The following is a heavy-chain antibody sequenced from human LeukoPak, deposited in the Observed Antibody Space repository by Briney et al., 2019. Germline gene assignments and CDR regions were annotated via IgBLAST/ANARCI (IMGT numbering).Heavy chain of an antibody. CDR3: ARALPRIAAAGTDWFDP. J-gene: IGHJ5*02. V-gene: IGHV4-59*01. CDR1: GGSISSYY. D-gene: IGHD6-13*01. CDR2: IYYSGNT. Sequence: PSETLSLTCTVSGGSISSYYWSWIRQPPGKGLEWIGYIYYSGNTNYNPSLKSRVTISVDTSKNQFSLKLSSVTAADTAAYYCARALPRIAAAGTDWFDPWGQGTLVTVSS.